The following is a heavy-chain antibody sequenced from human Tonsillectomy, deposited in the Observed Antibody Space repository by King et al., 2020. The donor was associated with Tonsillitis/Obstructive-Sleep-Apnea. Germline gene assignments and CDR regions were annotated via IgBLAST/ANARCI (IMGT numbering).Heavy chain of an antibody. J-gene: IGHJ5*02. V-gene: IGHV4-4*02. CDR3: AGHCNGVACYRSFDR. Sequence: QLQESGPGLVKPSGTLSLTCAVSGGSITSNWWSWVRQPPGKGLEWIGEIVHDGTTNSNPSLNSRVTISVDKTKNQFSLNLSSVTAADTAVYYCAGHCNGVACYRSFDRWGQGTLVTVSS. D-gene: IGHD2-15*01. CDR2: IVHDGTT. CDR1: GGSITSNW.